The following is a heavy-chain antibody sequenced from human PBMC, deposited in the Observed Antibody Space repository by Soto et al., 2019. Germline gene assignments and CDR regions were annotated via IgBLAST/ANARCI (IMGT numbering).Heavy chain of an antibody. CDR3: AKVFSVFQRQQLRQLDY. D-gene: IGHD6-13*01. CDR2: ISGTGGAT. V-gene: IGHV3-23*01. Sequence: GGSLRLSCAASGFTFASYAMSWVRQAPGKGLEWVSAISGTGGATYYADSVKGRFTISRDNSKNTLYLQMNSLRAEDTAVYYCAKVFSVFQRQQLRQLDYWGQGTLVTVSS. CDR1: GFTFASYA. J-gene: IGHJ4*02.